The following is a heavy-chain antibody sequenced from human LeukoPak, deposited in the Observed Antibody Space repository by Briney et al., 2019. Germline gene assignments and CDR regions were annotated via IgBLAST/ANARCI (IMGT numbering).Heavy chain of an antibody. V-gene: IGHV4-34*01. Sequence: SETLSLTCAVYGGSFSGYYWSWIRQPPGKGLEWIGSIDHSGSTYHNLSLRSRVTISIDTSKNQFSLKLSSVTAADTAVYCCARQVGRLGTDVWGQGTTVTVSS. CDR1: GGSFSGYY. D-gene: IGHD3-10*01. J-gene: IGHJ6*02. CDR3: ARQVGRLGTDV. CDR2: IDHSGST.